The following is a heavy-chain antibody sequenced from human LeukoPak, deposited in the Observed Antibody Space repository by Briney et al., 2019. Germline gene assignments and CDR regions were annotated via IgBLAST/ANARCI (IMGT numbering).Heavy chain of an antibody. J-gene: IGHJ5*02. D-gene: IGHD4-23*01. Sequence: SETLSLNCSVSGGSMRSDSSFWRWIRQPAGKGLEWIGRIYATGNTNYTPSLERRVTISVDTCKNQFSLELTSVTAADTAVYYCARELGSDYGGYSPWGQGTLVTVSS. CDR3: ARELGSDYGGYSP. CDR2: IYATGNT. V-gene: IGHV4-61*02. CDR1: GGSMRSDSSF.